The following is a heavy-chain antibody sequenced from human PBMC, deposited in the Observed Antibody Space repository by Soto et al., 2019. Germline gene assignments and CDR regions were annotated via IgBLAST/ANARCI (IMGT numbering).Heavy chain of an antibody. V-gene: IGHV1-2*02. CDR3: VRDVPSHQSIFDL. CDR2: INLNDGGT. D-gene: IGHD2-2*01. J-gene: IGHJ4*02. CDR1: EYSFGDYY. Sequence: GASVKVSCKTSEYSFGDYYLHWVRQAPEQGLEWMGWINLNDGGTNSPRKFQGRLTMTRDKSITTVYMELSRLRSDDTAVYFCVRDVPSHQSIFDLWGPGTLVTVSS.